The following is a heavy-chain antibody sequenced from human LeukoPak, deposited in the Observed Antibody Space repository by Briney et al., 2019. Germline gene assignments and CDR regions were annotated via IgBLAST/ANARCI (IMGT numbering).Heavy chain of an antibody. CDR3: ARDQSGYCSGGSYYPQENWFDP. Sequence: SETLSLTCAVYGGSFSGYYWSWIRQPPGKGLEWIGEINHSGSTNYNPSLKSRVTISVDTSKNQFSLKLSSVTAADTAVYYCARDQSGYCSGGSYYPQENWFDPWGQGTLVTVSS. D-gene: IGHD2-15*01. V-gene: IGHV4-34*01. CDR2: INHSGST. J-gene: IGHJ5*02. CDR1: GGSFSGYY.